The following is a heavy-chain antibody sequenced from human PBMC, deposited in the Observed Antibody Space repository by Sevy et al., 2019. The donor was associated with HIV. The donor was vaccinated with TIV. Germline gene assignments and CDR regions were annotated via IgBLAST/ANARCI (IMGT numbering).Heavy chain of an antibody. Sequence: GGSLRLSCAASGFTFSSYSMNWVRQAPGKGLEWVSSISSSSYIYYADSVKGRFTISRDNAKNSLYLQMNSLRAEDTAVYYCARDGDCSSTSCYFYYYYGMDVWGQGTTVTVSS. J-gene: IGHJ6*02. V-gene: IGHV3-21*01. D-gene: IGHD2-2*01. CDR2: ISSSSYI. CDR3: ARDGDCSSTSCYFYYYYGMDV. CDR1: GFTFSSYS.